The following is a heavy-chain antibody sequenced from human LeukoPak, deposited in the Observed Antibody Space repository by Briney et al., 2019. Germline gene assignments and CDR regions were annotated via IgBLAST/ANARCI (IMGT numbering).Heavy chain of an antibody. V-gene: IGHV3-23*01. Sequence: GGSLRLSCAASGFTFSSYAMSWVRQTPGKGLEWVSTISGSGGSTYYADSVKGRFTISRDNSKNTLYLQMNSLRVEDTAVYYCAKVKTAVAVARGMDVRGQGTTVTVSS. D-gene: IGHD6-19*01. CDR1: GFTFSSYA. CDR2: ISGSGGST. CDR3: AKVKTAVAVARGMDV. J-gene: IGHJ6*02.